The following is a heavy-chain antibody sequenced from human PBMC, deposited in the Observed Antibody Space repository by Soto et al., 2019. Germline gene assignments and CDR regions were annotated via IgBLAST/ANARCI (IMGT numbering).Heavy chain of an antibody. Sequence: PGGPLRLSWGASGVTFSSYEMNWVRQAPGKGLEWVSYISSSGSTIYYADSVKGRFTISRDNAKNSLYLQMNSLRAEDTAVYYCAKAAAGAPDYWGQGTLVTVSS. CDR3: AKAAAGAPDY. CDR1: GVTFSSYE. D-gene: IGHD6-13*01. V-gene: IGHV3-48*03. J-gene: IGHJ4*02. CDR2: ISSSGSTI.